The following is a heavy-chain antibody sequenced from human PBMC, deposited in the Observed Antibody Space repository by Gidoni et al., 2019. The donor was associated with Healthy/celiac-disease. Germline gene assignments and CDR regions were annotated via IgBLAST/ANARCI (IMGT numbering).Heavy chain of an antibody. CDR2: ISWNSGSI. CDR3: AKVGDSSSSVWDY. Sequence: EVQLVESGGGLVQPGRSLRLSCAASGFTFDDYAMHWVRQAPGKGLEWVSGISWNSGSIGYADSVKGRFTISRDNAKNSLYLQMNSLRAEDTALYYCAKVGDSSSSVWDYWGQGTLDTVSS. CDR1: GFTFDDYA. D-gene: IGHD6-13*01. V-gene: IGHV3-9*01. J-gene: IGHJ4*02.